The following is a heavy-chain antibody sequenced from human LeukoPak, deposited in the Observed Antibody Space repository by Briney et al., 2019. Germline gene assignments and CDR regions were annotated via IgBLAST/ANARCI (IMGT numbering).Heavy chain of an antibody. CDR1: GFTFSGSA. J-gene: IGHJ4*02. Sequence: GGSLRLSCAASGFTFSGSAMHWVRQAPGKGLEWVGRIRSKANSYATAYAASVKGRFTISRDDSKNTAYLQMNSLKTEDTAVYYCTILSGSYWSIDYWGQGTLVTVSS. CDR2: IRSKANSYAT. V-gene: IGHV3-73*01. CDR3: TILSGSYWSIDY. D-gene: IGHD1-26*01.